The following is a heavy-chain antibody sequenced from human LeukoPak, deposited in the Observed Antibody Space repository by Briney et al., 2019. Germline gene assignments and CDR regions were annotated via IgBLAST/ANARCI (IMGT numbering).Heavy chain of an antibody. CDR1: GYTFTGYY. CDR2: INPNSGGT. Sequence: ASVKVSCKASGYTFTGYYMHWVRQAPGQGLEWIGRINPNSGGTDYAQKFQGRVTMTRDTSISTAYMELSRLRSDDTAVYYCARAKGAVDHNWFDPWGQGTLVTVSS. V-gene: IGHV1-2*06. CDR3: ARAKGAVDHNWFDP. J-gene: IGHJ5*02. D-gene: IGHD6-19*01.